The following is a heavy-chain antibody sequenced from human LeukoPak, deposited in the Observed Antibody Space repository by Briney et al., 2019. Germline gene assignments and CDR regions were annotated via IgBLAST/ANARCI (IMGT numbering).Heavy chain of an antibody. V-gene: IGHV3-30*04. D-gene: IGHD6-19*01. CDR1: GFAFSGHP. J-gene: IGHJ6*02. CDR3: ARDQGQWLVRGGSYGMDV. CDR2: ISYDGSYK. Sequence: GRSLTLSCADSGFAFSGHPVHWVRQAPGKGLEWVAVISYDGSYKFYADSVRGRFTISRDNSNNTLYLQMNSLRAEDTAVYYCARDQGQWLVRGGSYGMDVWGQGTTVTVSS.